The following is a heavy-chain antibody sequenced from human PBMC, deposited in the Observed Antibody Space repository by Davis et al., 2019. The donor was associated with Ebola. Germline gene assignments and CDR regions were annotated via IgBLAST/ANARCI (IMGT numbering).Heavy chain of an antibody. J-gene: IGHJ4*02. CDR2: IYYSGST. Sequence: PGGSLRLSCTVSGGSISSYYWSWIRQPPGKGLEWIGYIYYSGSTNYNPSLKSRVTISVDTSKNQFSLKLSSVTAADTAVYYCARTSREAGFDYWGQGTLVTVSS. CDR1: GGSISSYY. V-gene: IGHV4-59*01. D-gene: IGHD1-26*01. CDR3: ARTSREAGFDY.